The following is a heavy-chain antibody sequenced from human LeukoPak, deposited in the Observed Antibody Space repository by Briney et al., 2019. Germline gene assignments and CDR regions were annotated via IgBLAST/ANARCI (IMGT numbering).Heavy chain of an antibody. D-gene: IGHD6-6*01. V-gene: IGHV1-69*13. CDR3: ASGGLYSSSSDYYYYYGMDV. CDR1: GGTFSSYA. CDR2: IIPIFGTA. Sequence: SVKVSCKASGGTFSSYAISWVRQAPGQGLEWMGGIIPIFGTANYAQKFQGRVTITADESTSTAYMELSSLRSEDTAVYYCASGGLYSSSSDYYYYYGMDVWGQGTTVTVSS. J-gene: IGHJ6*02.